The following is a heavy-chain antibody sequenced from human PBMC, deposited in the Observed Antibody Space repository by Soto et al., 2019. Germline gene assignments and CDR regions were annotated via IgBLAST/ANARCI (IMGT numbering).Heavy chain of an antibody. CDR2: SNAGNGNT. CDR1: GYTFTSYA. Sequence: QVQLVQSGAEVKKPGASVKVSCKASGYTFTSYAMHWVRQAPGQRLEWMGWSNAGNGNTKYSQKFQGRVTITRDTSASPAYMELSSLRSEDTAVYYCARSPGYSYGDYWGQGTLVTVSS. CDR3: ARSPGYSYGDY. D-gene: IGHD5-18*01. V-gene: IGHV1-3*01. J-gene: IGHJ4*02.